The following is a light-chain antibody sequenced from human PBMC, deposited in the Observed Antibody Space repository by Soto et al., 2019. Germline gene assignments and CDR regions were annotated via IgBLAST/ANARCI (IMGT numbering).Light chain of an antibody. V-gene: IGKV1-5*03. CDR2: MAS. CDR1: QSIGTA. CDR3: QHHKSYPRT. Sequence: DIQMTQSPSTLSASVGDRVTITCRASQSIGTALAWYQQKPGQAPNLLIYMASTLESGVPSRFSGSGAGTEFTLTISNLQPEDLAAYYCQHHKSYPRTFGQGTKVEIK. J-gene: IGKJ1*01.